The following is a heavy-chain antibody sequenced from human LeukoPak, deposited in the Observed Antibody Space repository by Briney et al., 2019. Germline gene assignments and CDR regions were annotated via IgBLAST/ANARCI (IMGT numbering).Heavy chain of an antibody. CDR3: ARLVGKIISTAGPRAFDI. V-gene: IGHV5-51*01. CDR2: ISLGDSDT. CDR1: GFSFTSYW. D-gene: IGHD2-21*01. Sequence: GESLKISCKASGFSFTSYWIAWVRQLPGKGLEWMGIISLGDSDTRYSPSFQGQVTISGDKSINTSYLQWSSLKASDTAMYYCARLVGKIISTAGPRAFDIWGQGTMVTVSS. J-gene: IGHJ3*02.